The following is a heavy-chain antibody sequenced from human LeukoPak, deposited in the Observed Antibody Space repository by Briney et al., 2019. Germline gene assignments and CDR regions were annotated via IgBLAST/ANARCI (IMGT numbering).Heavy chain of an antibody. J-gene: IGHJ4*02. V-gene: IGHV3-23*01. CDR2: ISGSGGNT. CDR1: GFTFTSYS. Sequence: GGSLRLSCAASGFTFTSYSMNWVRQAPGKGLEWVSTISGSGGNTYYAGSVKGRFTISRDNSKNTLYLQMNSLRAEDTAVYYCANERGYNYGYSFDYWGQGTLVTVSS. D-gene: IGHD5-18*01. CDR3: ANERGYNYGYSFDY.